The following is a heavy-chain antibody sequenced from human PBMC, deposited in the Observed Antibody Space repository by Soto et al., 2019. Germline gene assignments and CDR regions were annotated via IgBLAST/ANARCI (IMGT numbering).Heavy chain of an antibody. D-gene: IGHD3-3*01. CDR1: GYTFTSYD. Sequence: QVQLVPSGAEVKKPGASVKVSCKASGYTFTSYDINWVRQATGQGLEWMGWMNPNSGNTGYAQKFQGRVTMTRNTSISTVYMERSSLRSEDTAVYHCARVLFRSGSYYYYGMDVWGQGTTVTVSS. CDR2: MNPNSGNT. J-gene: IGHJ6*02. V-gene: IGHV1-8*02. CDR3: ARVLFRSGSYYYYGMDV.